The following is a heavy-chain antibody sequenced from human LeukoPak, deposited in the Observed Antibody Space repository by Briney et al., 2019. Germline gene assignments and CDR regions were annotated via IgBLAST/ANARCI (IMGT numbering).Heavy chain of an antibody. D-gene: IGHD3-10*01. J-gene: IGHJ4*02. CDR2: INTNTGNP. CDR1: GYTFTGYY. CDR3: AREIGSGSYPALDY. Sequence: ASVKVSCRASGYTFTGYYMHWVRQAPGQGLEWMGWINTNTGNPTYAQGFTGRFVFSLDTSVSTAYLQISSLKAEDTAVYYCAREIGSGSYPALDYWGQGTLVTVSS. V-gene: IGHV7-4-1*02.